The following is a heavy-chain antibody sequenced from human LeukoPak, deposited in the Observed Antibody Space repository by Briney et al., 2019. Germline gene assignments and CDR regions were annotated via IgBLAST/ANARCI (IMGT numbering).Heavy chain of an antibody. CDR2: IYYSGST. V-gene: IGHV4-59*08. CDR3: ALSQESSGWYDY. J-gene: IGHJ4*02. CDR1: GGSSSGYY. Sequence: PSETLSLTCAVYGGSSSGYYWSWIRQPPGKGLEWIGYIYYSGSTNYNPSLKSRVTISVDTSKNQFSLKLSSVTAADTAVYYCALSQESSGWYDYWGQGTLVTVSS. D-gene: IGHD6-19*01.